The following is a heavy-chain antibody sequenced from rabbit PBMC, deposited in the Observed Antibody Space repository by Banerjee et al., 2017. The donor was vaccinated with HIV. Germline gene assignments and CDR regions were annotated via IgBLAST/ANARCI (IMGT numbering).Heavy chain of an antibody. V-gene: IGHV1S40*01. Sequence: QSLEESGGDLVKPGASLTLTCTASGFSFSSSYYMCWVRQAPGKGLEWIACIYAGSNDSTYYASWAKGRFTISKTSSTAVTLQMTSLTAADTATYFCARYAIGSGYFILWGPGTLVTVS. D-gene: IGHD1-1*01. J-gene: IGHJ4*01. CDR1: GFSFSSSYY. CDR2: IYAGSNDST. CDR3: ARYAIGSGYFIL.